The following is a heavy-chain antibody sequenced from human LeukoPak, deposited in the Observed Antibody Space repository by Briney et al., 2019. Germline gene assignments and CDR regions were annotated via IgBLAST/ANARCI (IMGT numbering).Heavy chain of an antibody. Sequence: GASVKVSCKASGYTFTSYAMHWVRQAPGQGLEWMGWINPNSGGTNYAQNFQGWVTMTRDTSISTAYMEVSRLISDDTAVYYCARARSTWYFDYWGQGTLVTVSS. CDR1: GYTFTSYA. V-gene: IGHV1-2*04. J-gene: IGHJ4*02. CDR2: INPNSGGT. D-gene: IGHD1-26*01. CDR3: ARARSTWYFDY.